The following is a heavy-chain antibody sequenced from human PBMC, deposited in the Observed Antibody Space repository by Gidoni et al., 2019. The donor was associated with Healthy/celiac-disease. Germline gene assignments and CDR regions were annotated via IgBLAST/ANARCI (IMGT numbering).Heavy chain of an antibody. V-gene: IGHV3-30*04. J-gene: IGHJ2*01. CDR2: ISYDGSNK. CDR1: GFTLRSYA. D-gene: IGHD6-13*01. Sequence: QVQLVESGGGVVQPGRSLRLSCAASGFTLRSYAMHWVRQAPGKGLEWVAVISYDGSNKSYADSVKGRFTISRDNSKNTLYLQMNSLRAEDTAVYYCARVIRGRIAAAGKNWYFDLWGRGTLVTVSS. CDR3: ARVIRGRIAAAGKNWYFDL.